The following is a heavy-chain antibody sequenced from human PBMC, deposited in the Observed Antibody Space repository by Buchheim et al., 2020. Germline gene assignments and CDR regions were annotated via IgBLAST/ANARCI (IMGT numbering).Heavy chain of an antibody. CDR2: IRGSGVST. D-gene: IGHD3-22*01. CDR1: GFTFSSYV. CDR3: AKDTNSFDSSGYNDY. J-gene: IGHJ4*02. V-gene: IGHV3-23*01. Sequence: EVQLLQSGGGLVQPGGSLRLSCAASGFTFSSYVMSWVRQAPGKGLEWVSVIRGSGVSTYYADSVKGRFTISRDNSQNTLYLQMNSLRAEDTAVYYCAKDTNSFDSSGYNDYWGQGTL.